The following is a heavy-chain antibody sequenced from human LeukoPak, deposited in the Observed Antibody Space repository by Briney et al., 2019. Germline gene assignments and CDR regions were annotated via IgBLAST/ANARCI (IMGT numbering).Heavy chain of an antibody. J-gene: IGHJ4*02. V-gene: IGHV5-10-1*01. CDR3: ARKYYYDSSGYAFDY. D-gene: IGHD3-22*01. Sequence: GESLRISCKGSGYSFTSYWISWVRQMPGKGLEWMGRIDPSDSYTNYSPSFQGHVTISADRSISTAYLQWSSLKASDTAMYYYARKYYYDSSGYAFDYWGQGTLVTVSS. CDR2: IDPSDSYT. CDR1: GYSFTSYW.